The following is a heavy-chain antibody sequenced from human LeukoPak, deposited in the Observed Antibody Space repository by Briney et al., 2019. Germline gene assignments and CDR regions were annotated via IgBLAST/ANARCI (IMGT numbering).Heavy chain of an antibody. CDR1: GGSISSSTYY. CDR3: ARIYYYYYYMDV. V-gene: IGHV4-39*01. J-gene: IGHJ6*03. Sequence: PSETLSLTCTVSGGSISSSTYYWGWIRQPPGKGLEWIGSIYYSGRTYNNPSLKSRVTISVDTSKNQFSLKLSSVTAADTAVYYCARIYYYYYYMDVWGKGTTVTISS. CDR2: IYYSGRT.